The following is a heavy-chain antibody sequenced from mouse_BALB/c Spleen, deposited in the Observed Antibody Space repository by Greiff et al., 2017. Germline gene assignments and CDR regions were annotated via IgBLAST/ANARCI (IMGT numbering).Heavy chain of an antibody. V-gene: IGHV5-6-5*01. D-gene: IGHD2-3*01. J-gene: IGHJ4*01. Sequence: DVKLVESGGGLVKPGGSLKLSCAASGFTFSSYAMSWVRQTPEKRLEWVASISSGGSTYYPDSVKGRFTISRDNARNILYLQMSSLRSEDTAMYYCARFYDGLSYYAMDYWGQGTSVTVAS. CDR2: ISSGGST. CDR3: ARFYDGLSYYAMDY. CDR1: GFTFSSYA.